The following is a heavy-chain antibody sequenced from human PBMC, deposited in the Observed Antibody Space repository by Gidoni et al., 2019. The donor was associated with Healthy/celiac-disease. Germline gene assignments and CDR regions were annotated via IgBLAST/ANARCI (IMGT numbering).Heavy chain of an antibody. V-gene: IGHV3-23*01. CDR2: ISGSGGST. CDR3: AKGPGDYVLWIDEFDY. Sequence: EVQLLESGAGLVQPGGSLRLSCAASGFTFSSYAMRWVRQAQGKGLEWVSAISGSGGSTYYADSVKGRFTISRDNSKNTLYLQMNSLRAEDTAVYYCAKGPGDYVLWIDEFDYWGQGTLVTVSS. J-gene: IGHJ4*02. CDR1: GFTFSSYA. D-gene: IGHD4-17*01.